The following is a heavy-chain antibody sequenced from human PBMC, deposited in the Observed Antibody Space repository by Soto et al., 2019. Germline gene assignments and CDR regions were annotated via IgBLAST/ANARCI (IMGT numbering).Heavy chain of an antibody. CDR2: MNPNSGNT. CDR3: ARRAYSSRLYYYYYYSMNV. CDR1: GYTFTSYD. D-gene: IGHD6-13*01. J-gene: IGHJ6*02. Sequence: QVQLVQSGAEVKKPGASVKVSCKASGYTFTSYDINWVRQATGQGLEWMGWMNPNSGNTGYAQKFQGRVTMTMNTSISTAYMGLGRLRSEDTTVYYDARRAYSSRLYYYYYYSMNVWGQGTTVNVSS. V-gene: IGHV1-8*01.